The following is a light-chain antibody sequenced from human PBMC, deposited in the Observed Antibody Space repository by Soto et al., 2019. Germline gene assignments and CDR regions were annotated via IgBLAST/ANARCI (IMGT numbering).Light chain of an antibody. CDR3: QHYSTYPYS. CDR1: QSINRW. CDR2: KAS. V-gene: IGKV1-5*03. Sequence: DLQMTQAPSTLSASVGDRVTITCRASQSINRWLAWYQQKPGKAPKLLIYKASTLESGVPSRFSGGGIGTEFSLSISSLQPDDFATYSCQHYSTYPYSFGQGTKVDTK. J-gene: IGKJ2*03.